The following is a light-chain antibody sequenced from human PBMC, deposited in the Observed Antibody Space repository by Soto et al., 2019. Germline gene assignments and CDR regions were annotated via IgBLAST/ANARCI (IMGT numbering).Light chain of an antibody. Sequence: QSALTQPASVSGSPGQSITISCTGTSSDVGGYNYVSWYQQHPGKAPKLMIYEVSNRPSGVSNRFSGSKSGNTASLTISGLQAEDEADYYCSSYTSSSPMVFGGGTKPPS. V-gene: IGLV2-14*01. CDR3: SSYTSSSPMV. CDR2: EVS. CDR1: SSDVGGYNY. J-gene: IGLJ2*01.